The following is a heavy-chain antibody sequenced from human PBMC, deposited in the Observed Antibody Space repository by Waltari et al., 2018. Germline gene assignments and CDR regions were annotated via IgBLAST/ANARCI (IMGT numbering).Heavy chain of an antibody. J-gene: IGHJ4*02. V-gene: IGHV3-7*01. CDR2: INQAGNDK. D-gene: IGHD7-27*01. CDR1: GFTFSSHW. Sequence: EVQVVESGGGLVQPGGSLRLSGAAAGFTFSSHWMSWVRQAPGKGLEWVANINQAGNDKYYVDSVKGRFTVSRDNAKNSLYLQMNSLRAEDTAVYYCARDANWGRGCDYWGQGTPVIVSS. CDR3: ARDANWGRGCDY.